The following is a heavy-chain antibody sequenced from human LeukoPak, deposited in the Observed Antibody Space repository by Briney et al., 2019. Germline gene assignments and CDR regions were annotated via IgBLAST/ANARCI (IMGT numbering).Heavy chain of an antibody. J-gene: IGHJ4*02. CDR1: GGTFSSYA. Sequence: SVKVSCKASGGTFSSYAISGVRQAPGQGLEWMGRIIPIFGIANYAQKFQGRVTITADKSTSTAYMGLSSLRSEDTAVYYCARGGRYYYDSSGYYDYWGQGTLVTVSS. V-gene: IGHV1-69*04. CDR3: ARGGRYYYDSSGYYDY. D-gene: IGHD3-22*01. CDR2: IIPIFGIA.